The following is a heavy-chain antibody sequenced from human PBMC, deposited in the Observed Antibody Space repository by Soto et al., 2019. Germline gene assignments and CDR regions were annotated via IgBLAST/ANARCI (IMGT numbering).Heavy chain of an antibody. CDR1: GGTFSSYA. Sequence: SVKVSCKASGGTFSSYAISWVRQAPGQGLEWMGGIIPIFGTANYAQKFQGRVTITADESTSTAYMELSSLRSEDTAVYYCARGPYSSGWISRAEYFQHWGQGTLVTVSS. J-gene: IGHJ1*01. CDR2: IIPIFGTA. CDR3: ARGPYSSGWISRAEYFQH. D-gene: IGHD6-19*01. V-gene: IGHV1-69*13.